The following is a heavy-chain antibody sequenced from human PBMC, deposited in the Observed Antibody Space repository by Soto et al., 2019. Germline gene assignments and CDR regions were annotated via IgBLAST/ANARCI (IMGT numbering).Heavy chain of an antibody. V-gene: IGHV3-21*01. CDR2: ISSGGSFM. Sequence: EVQLVESGGGLVEPGGSLRLSCTGSGFSFYDSDMTWVRQAPGKGLEWVSSISSGGSFMFYAESFKGRFTISRNNAKNSLFLQMNSLRVEDTSIYYCARKHSSDATGYDYSDSWGQGTLVTVSS. CDR3: ARKHSSDATGYDYSDS. J-gene: IGHJ4*02. D-gene: IGHD3-3*01. CDR1: GFSFYDSD.